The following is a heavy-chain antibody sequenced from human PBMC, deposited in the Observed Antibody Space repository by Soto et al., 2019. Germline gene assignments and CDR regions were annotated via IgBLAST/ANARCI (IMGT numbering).Heavy chain of an antibody. CDR2: MNPNSGNT. CDR1: GYTFTSYD. J-gene: IGHJ4*02. CDR3: ARAHPRFSNYYGSGSYYGY. V-gene: IGHV1-8*01. D-gene: IGHD3-10*01. Sequence: GASVKVSCKASGYTFTSYDLNWVRQATGQGLEWMGWMNPNSGNTGYAQKFQGRVTMTRNTSISTAYMELSSLRSEDTAVYYCARAHPRFSNYYGSGSYYGYWGQGTLVTVSS.